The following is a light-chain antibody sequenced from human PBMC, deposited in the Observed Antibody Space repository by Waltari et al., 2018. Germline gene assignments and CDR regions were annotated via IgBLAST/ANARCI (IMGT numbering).Light chain of an antibody. V-gene: IGKV1-5*03. CDR1: QTISSW. CDR2: KAS. CDR3: QQYNSYPRT. J-gene: IGKJ1*01. Sequence: DIQMTQSPSTLSASVGDRVIVTCRASQTISSWLAWYQQKPGKAPKLLIYKASSLESGVPSRFSGSGSGTEFTLTISSLQPDDFAIYYCQQYNSYPRTFGQGTKVEI.